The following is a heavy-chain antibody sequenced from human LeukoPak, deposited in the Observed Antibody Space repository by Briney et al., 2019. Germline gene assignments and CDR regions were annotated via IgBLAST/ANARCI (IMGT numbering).Heavy chain of an antibody. CDR3: ARGLRYFDWLLSPPYYYGMDV. D-gene: IGHD3-9*01. J-gene: IGHJ6*02. V-gene: IGHV1-69*13. CDR1: GSTFSSYA. CDR2: IIPIFGTA. Sequence: SVKVSCKASGSTFSSYAISWVRQAPGKGLEWMGGIIPIFGTANYAQKFQGRVTITADESTSTAYMELSSLRSEDTAVYYCARGLRYFDWLLSPPYYYGMDVWGQGTTVTVSS.